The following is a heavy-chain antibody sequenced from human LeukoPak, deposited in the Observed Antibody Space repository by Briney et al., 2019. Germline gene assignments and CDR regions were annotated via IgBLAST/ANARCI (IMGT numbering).Heavy chain of an antibody. CDR1: GGSISSYY. CDR3: ARVYGGILTGYPDY. V-gene: IGHV4-59*01. Sequence: PSETLSLTCTVSGGSISSYYWSWIRQPPGKGLEWIGYIYYSGSTNYNPSLKSRVTISVDTSKNQFSLKLSSVTAADTAVYYCARVYGGILTGYPDYWGQGTLVTVSS. D-gene: IGHD3-9*01. CDR2: IYYSGST. J-gene: IGHJ4*02.